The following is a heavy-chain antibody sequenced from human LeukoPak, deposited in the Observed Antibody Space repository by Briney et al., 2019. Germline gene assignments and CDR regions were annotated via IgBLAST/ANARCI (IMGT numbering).Heavy chain of an antibody. CDR1: GYTFTSYG. V-gene: IGHV1-18*01. Sequence: ASVKVSCKASGYTFTSYGISWVRQAPGQGLEWMGWISAYNGNTNYAQKLQGRVTMTTDTSTSTAYMELRSLRSDDTAVYYCARNVFSRWQQLTPGVFDYWGQGTLVTVSS. D-gene: IGHD6-13*01. J-gene: IGHJ4*02. CDR2: ISAYNGNT. CDR3: ARNVFSRWQQLTPGVFDY.